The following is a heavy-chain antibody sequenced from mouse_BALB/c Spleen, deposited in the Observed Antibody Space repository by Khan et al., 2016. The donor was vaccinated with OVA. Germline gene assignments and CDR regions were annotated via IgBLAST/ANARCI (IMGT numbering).Heavy chain of an antibody. V-gene: IGHV1S136*01. CDR3: SRDFGSSFWFAY. CDR2: INPYNDGT. D-gene: IGHD1-1*01. Sequence: VRLQQSGPELVKPGASVKMSCKASGYTFTHYIIHWVKQKPGQGLEWIGYINPYNDGTKYNEKFKVKATLTSDKSSSTAYMELSGLTSDDSAVYYCSRDFGSSFWFAYWGQGTLVTVSA. CDR1: GYTFTHYI. J-gene: IGHJ3*01.